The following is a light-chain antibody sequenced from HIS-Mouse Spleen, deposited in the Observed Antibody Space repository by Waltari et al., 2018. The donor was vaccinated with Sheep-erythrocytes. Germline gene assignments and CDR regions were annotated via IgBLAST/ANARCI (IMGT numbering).Light chain of an antibody. CDR3: CSYAGSSTPWV. J-gene: IGLJ3*02. CDR2: EGS. CDR1: SSDVGSYNL. V-gene: IGLV2-23*01. Sequence: QSARTQPASVSGSPGQSITISCTGTSSDVGSYNLVSWYQQHPGQAPKPTIYEGSKRPSGVSNRFSGYKSGNTASMTSSGLQAEDEADYYCCSYAGSSTPWVFGGGTKLTVL.